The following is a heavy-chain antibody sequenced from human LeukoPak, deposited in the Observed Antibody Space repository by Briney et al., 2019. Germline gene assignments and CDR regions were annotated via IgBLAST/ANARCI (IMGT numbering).Heavy chain of an antibody. Sequence: PSQTLSLTCTVSGGSISSYYWSWIRQPPGEGLEWIGYISDSGSTNYNPSLKTRVTISLDTSQNQFSLKLSSVTAADTAVYYCARLPIVQAYYYYYAMDVWGQGTTVTVSS. CDR1: GGSISSYY. V-gene: IGHV4-59*08. J-gene: IGHJ6*02. CDR2: ISDSGST. D-gene: IGHD1-26*01. CDR3: ARLPIVQAYYYYYAMDV.